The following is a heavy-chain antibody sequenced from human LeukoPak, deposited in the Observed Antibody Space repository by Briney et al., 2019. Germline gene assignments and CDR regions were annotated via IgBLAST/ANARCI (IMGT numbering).Heavy chain of an antibody. CDR3: AREAFSSSWSNPYDY. CDR2: IYYSGST. CDR1: GGSISSYY. Sequence: SETLSLTCTVSGGSISSYYWSWIRQPPGKGLEWIGYIYYSGSTNYNPSLKSRVTISVDTSKNQFSLKLSSVIAADTAVYYCAREAFSSSWSNPYDYWGQGTLVTVSS. J-gene: IGHJ4*02. D-gene: IGHD6-13*01. V-gene: IGHV4-59*01.